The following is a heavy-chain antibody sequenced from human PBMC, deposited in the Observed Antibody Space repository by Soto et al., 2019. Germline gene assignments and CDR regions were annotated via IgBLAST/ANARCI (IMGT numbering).Heavy chain of an antibody. J-gene: IGHJ4*02. CDR2: IIPIFGTA. V-gene: IGHV1-69*01. CDR3: ARDGGRHSGGIDY. CDR1: GGTFSSYS. Sequence: QVQLVQSGAEVKKPGSSVKVSCKASGGTFSSYSIHWVRQAPGQGLEWMGEIIPIFGTANYAQTFQGRVTITADESTSTAYMELSSLISGDTAVYDCARDGGRHSGGIDYWGQGTLVPVSS. D-gene: IGHD1-26*01.